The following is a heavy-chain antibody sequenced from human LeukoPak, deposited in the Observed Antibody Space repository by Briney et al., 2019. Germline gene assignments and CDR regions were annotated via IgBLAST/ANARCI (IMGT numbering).Heavy chain of an antibody. CDR3: AKPPTVVPAAYDY. CDR2: ISGSGGST. J-gene: IGHJ4*02. CDR1: EFTFSSYA. V-gene: IGHV3-23*01. Sequence: GGSLRLSCAASEFTFSSYAMSWVRQAPGKGLEWVSAISGSGGSTYYADSVKGRFTISRDNSKNTLYLQMNSLRAEDTAVYYCAKPPTVVPAAYDYWGQGTLVTVSS. D-gene: IGHD2-2*01.